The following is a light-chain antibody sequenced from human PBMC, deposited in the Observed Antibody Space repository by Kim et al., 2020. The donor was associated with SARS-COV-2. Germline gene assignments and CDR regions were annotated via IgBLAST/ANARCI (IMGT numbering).Light chain of an antibody. CDR2: GAS. V-gene: IGKV3-15*01. CDR1: QSISNN. J-gene: IGKJ1*01. CDR3: QYSNNWPPGRT. Sequence: EIVMTQSPATLSVSPGEGATLSCRATQSISNNLAWYQQKPGQAPRLLIYGASTRATGIPARFSGSGSGTEFTLTISSLQSEDFAVYYCQYSNNWPPGRTFGQGTKVDIK.